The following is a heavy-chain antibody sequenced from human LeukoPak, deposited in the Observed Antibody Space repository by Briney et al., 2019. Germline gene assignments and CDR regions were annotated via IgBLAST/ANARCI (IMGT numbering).Heavy chain of an antibody. CDR1: GYSISSGYY. CDR3: ARVGRLWFGESIDY. CDR2: IYHSGST. V-gene: IGHV4-38-2*02. J-gene: IGHJ4*02. Sequence: SETLSLTCTVSGYSISSGYYWGWIRQPPGKGLEWIGSIYHSGSTYYNPSLKSRVTISGDTSKNQFSLKLSSVTAADTAVYYCARVGRLWFGESIDYWGQGTLITVSS. D-gene: IGHD3-10*01.